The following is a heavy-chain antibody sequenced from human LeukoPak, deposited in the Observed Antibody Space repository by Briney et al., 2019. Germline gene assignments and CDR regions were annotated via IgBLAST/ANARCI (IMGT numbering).Heavy chain of an antibody. D-gene: IGHD5-24*01. J-gene: IGHJ4*02. CDR1: GVSISSDNW. CDR3: ATREQSRTYMAPPDY. V-gene: IGHV4/OR15-8*02. CDR2: THRSGDT. Sequence: SETLSLTCAVCGVSISSDNWWTWVRQPPGKGLEWIGETHRSGDTKYNPSLRGRATISMDNSKNHLSLNLFSVTAADTAMYYCATREQSRTYMAPPDYWGQGTLVTVSS.